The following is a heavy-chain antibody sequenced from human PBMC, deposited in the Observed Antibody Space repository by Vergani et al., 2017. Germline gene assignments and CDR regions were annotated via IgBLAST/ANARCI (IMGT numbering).Heavy chain of an antibody. V-gene: IGHV1-2*02. Sequence: QVQLVQSGAEVKKPGASVKVSCKASGYTFTGYYMHWVRQAPGQGLEWMGWINPNSGGTNYAQKFQGRVTMTRDTSISTAYMELSRLRSDDTAVYYCARDLSRSMAAAGTGYWGQGTLVTVSS. CDR1: GYTFTGYY. CDR3: ARDLSRSMAAAGTGY. J-gene: IGHJ4*02. D-gene: IGHD6-13*01. CDR2: INPNSGGT.